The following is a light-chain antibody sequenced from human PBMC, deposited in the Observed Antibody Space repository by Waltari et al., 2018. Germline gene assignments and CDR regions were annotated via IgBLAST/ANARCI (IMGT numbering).Light chain of an antibody. CDR3: QQRSNWPFT. J-gene: IGKJ4*01. V-gene: IGKV3-11*01. CDR1: QSVSSY. CDR2: DAS. Sequence: EIVLTQSPATLSLSPGERATLSCRASQSVSSYLAWYQQKPGQAPRLLIYDASNRATGIPARFSGSGSGPDFTLTISSLEPEDFAVYYCQQRSNWPFTFGGGTKVEIK.